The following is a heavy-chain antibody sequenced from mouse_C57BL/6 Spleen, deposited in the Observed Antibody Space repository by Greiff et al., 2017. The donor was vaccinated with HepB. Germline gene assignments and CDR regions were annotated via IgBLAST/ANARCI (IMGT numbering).Heavy chain of an antibody. Sequence: QVQLKQPGAELVKPGASVKLSCKASGYTFTSYWMQWVKQRPGQGLEWIGEIDPSDSYTNYNQKFKGKATLTVDTSSSTAYMQLSSLTSEDSAVYYCARWGIYDLFAYWGQGTLVTVSA. CDR2: IDPSDSYT. D-gene: IGHD2-3*01. V-gene: IGHV1-50*01. CDR3: ARWGIYDLFAY. J-gene: IGHJ3*01. CDR1: GYTFTSYW.